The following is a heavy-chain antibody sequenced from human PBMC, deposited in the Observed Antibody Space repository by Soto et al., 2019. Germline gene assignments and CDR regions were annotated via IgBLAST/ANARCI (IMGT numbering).Heavy chain of an antibody. J-gene: IGHJ5*02. CDR3: ASLSAAGFDP. V-gene: IGHV4-61*01. CDR2: IYHSGST. D-gene: IGHD6-19*01. Sequence: QVQLQDSGPGLVKPSETLSLTCTVSGGSVSSGSYYWGWIRQPPGKGLEGIGYIYHSGSTNYNPSHKSRVTISVDTSKTQSSLSLTSVTAADTAVYYCASLSAAGFDPWGQGTLVTVAS. CDR1: GGSVSSGSYY.